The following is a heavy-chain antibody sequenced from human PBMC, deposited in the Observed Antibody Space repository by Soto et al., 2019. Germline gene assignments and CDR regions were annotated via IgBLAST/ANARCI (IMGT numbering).Heavy chain of an antibody. D-gene: IGHD2-15*01. CDR3: AHRLCDSSCYWDVGFFDY. V-gene: IGHV2-5*02. CDR2: IYWDDDK. CDR1: GFSLSTSGVG. J-gene: IGHJ4*02. Sequence: QITLKESGPPLVKPTQTLTLTCTFSGFSLSTSGVGVGWIRQPPGKALECLALIYWDDDKRYSPSLRSRLSVTKVTSKNQVVLTMTNMDPVDTGTYYCAHRLCDSSCYWDVGFFDYWGQGTLVTVSS.